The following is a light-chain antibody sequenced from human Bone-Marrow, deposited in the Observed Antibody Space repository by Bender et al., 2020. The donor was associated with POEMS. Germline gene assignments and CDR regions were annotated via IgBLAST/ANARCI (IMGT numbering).Light chain of an antibody. J-gene: IGLJ3*02. CDR2: RND. CDR3: AAWDDSLNGPL. CDR1: SSTIGISY. V-gene: IGLV1-47*01. Sequence: QSVLTQPPSASGTPGQKVTISCSGSSSTIGISYVFWYQQLPGTAPKLLIYRNDQRPSGVPDRFSGSKSGTSASLAISGLRSEDEADYYCAAWDDSLNGPLFGGGTKLTVL.